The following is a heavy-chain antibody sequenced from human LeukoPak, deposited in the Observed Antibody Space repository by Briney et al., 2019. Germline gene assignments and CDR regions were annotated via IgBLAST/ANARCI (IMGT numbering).Heavy chain of an antibody. Sequence: ASVKVSCKASGYSFTSNYIHWVRQAPGQGLEWMGMIYPRDGSTSYAQKFQGRVTVTRDTSASTAYMELSSLRSEDTAVYYCAKVNGDNTFDYWGQGTLVTVSS. CDR2: IYPRDGST. J-gene: IGHJ4*02. D-gene: IGHD7-27*01. CDR3: AKVNGDNTFDY. V-gene: IGHV1-46*01. CDR1: GYSFTSNY.